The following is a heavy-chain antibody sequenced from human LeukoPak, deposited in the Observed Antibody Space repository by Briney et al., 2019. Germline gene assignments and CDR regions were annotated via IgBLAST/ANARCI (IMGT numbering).Heavy chain of an antibody. CDR2: ISGSGGST. CDR3: AKDVRQQPEGWFDP. Sequence: PGGSLRLSCAASGFTFSSYAMGWVRQAPGKGLEWVSAISGSGGSTYYADSVKGRFTISRDNSKNTLYLQMNSLRAEDTAVYYCAKDVRQQPEGWFDPWGQGTLVTVSS. D-gene: IGHD6-13*01. V-gene: IGHV3-23*01. J-gene: IGHJ5*02. CDR1: GFTFSSYA.